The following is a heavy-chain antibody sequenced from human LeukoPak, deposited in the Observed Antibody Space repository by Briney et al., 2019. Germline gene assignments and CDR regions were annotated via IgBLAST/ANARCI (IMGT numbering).Heavy chain of an antibody. CDR2: IYYSGST. D-gene: IGHD2-2*01. V-gene: IGHV4-39*01. J-gene: IGHJ4*02. Sequence: PSETLSLTCTVSGGSISSSSYYWGWIRQPPGKGLEWIGSIYYSGSTYYNPSLKSRVTISVDTSKNQFSLKLSSVTAADTAVYYCARQGLEYQLLNVGYWGQGTLVTVSS. CDR1: GGSISSSSYY. CDR3: ARQGLEYQLLNVGY.